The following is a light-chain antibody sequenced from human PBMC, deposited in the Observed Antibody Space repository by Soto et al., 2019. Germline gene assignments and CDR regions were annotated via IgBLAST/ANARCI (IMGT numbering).Light chain of an antibody. CDR3: QQYPASPYT. CDR1: QSISRW. CDR2: DAS. Sequence: DIQMTQSPSTLSAFVGDRVTIICRASQSISRWLAWYHLRPWEAPKHLIHDASSLESGVPSRFSGSGSVTEFTLTISSLQHDASAINYCQQYPASPYTFGQGTKLGIK. J-gene: IGKJ2*01. V-gene: IGKV1-5*02.